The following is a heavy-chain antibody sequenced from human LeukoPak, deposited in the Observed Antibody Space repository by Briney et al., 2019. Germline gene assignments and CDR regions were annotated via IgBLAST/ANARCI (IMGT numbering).Heavy chain of an antibody. J-gene: IGHJ3*02. V-gene: IGHV3-48*01. CDR1: GFTFSSYS. D-gene: IGHD1-7*01. CDR2: ISSSSYTR. CDR3: AREHGETTFDAFDI. Sequence: GGSLRLSCAASGFTFSSYSMNWVRQAPGKGLDWVSYISSSSYTRYYADSVKGRFTISRDNAKNSLYLQMNSLRAEDTAVYYCAREHGETTFDAFDIWGQGTMVTVSS.